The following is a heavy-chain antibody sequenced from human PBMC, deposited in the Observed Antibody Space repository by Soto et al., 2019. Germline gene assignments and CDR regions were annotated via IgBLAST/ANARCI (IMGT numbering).Heavy chain of an antibody. Sequence: QVQLVQSGAEVKKPGASVKVSCKASGYTFTTHGISWVRQVPGQGLEWMGWVRGDNGHTNYAQSLQGRVTMTTDTSTNTAYMELRSLRSDDTAVXXXXXXXXXXXSGTCYREWFDPWGQGTLVTVSS. V-gene: IGHV1-18*01. J-gene: IGHJ5*02. D-gene: IGHD1-26*01. CDR3: XXXXXXXXSGTCYREWFDP. CDR1: GYTFTTHG. CDR2: VRGDNGHT.